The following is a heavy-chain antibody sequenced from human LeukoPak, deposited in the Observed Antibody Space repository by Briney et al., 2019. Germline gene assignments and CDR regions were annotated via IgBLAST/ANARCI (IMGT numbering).Heavy chain of an antibody. CDR1: GGSISYYY. V-gene: IGHV4-4*07. Sequence: KPSETLSLTCTVSGGSISYYYWSWIRQPAGGGLEWIGRIYISGCTNYNPSLKSRVTISIDKSNNQFFLKLNSVTAADTAVYYCARESPTYSSGWYKDFWGQGTLVTVSS. CDR3: ARESPTYSSGWYKDF. D-gene: IGHD6-19*01. J-gene: IGHJ4*02. CDR2: IYISGCT.